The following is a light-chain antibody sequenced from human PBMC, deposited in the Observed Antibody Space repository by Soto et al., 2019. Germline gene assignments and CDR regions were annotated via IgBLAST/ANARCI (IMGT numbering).Light chain of an antibody. CDR1: QSILYSSDNKNY. V-gene: IGKV4-1*01. CDR3: QQRYSFPFT. CDR2: WAS. J-gene: IGKJ4*01. Sequence: DIVMTQSPDSQAVPLGERATINCKSSQSILYSSDNKNYLTWYQQKPGQPPKLLIYWASTRESGVPDRFSGSGSGTDFTPTISCLQAEDVAVYFCQQRYSFPFTFGGGTQVEIK.